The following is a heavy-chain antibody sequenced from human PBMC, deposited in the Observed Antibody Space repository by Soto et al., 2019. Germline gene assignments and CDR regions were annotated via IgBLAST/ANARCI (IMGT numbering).Heavy chain of an antibody. CDR3: AREVDPYKGGTPPSFAY. CDR1: GGTFSTYG. D-gene: IGHD2-15*01. V-gene: IGHV1-69*13. Sequence: ASVKVSCKASGGTFSTYGINWVRLAPGQGLEWMGWIIPKFGTTKNAQRFQGRVTLTADESTNTAYMELKYLRSEDTAVYFCAREVDPYKGGTPPSFAYGGKGPRVPVSS. CDR2: IIPKFGTT. J-gene: IGHJ4*02.